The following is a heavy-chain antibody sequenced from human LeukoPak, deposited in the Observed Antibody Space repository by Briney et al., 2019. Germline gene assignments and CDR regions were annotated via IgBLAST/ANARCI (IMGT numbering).Heavy chain of an antibody. D-gene: IGHD3-22*01. Sequence: PSETLSLTCTVSGGSVSSGSYYWSWIRQPPGKGLEWIGYIYHSGSTNYNPSLKSRVTISVDTSKNQFSLKLSSVTAADTAVYYCARENDSSGLRYWGQGTLVTVSS. CDR2: IYHSGST. V-gene: IGHV4-61*01. J-gene: IGHJ4*02. CDR1: GGSVSSGSYY. CDR3: ARENDSSGLRY.